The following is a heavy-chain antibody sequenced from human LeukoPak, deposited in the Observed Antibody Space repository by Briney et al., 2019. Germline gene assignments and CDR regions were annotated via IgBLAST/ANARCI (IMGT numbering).Heavy chain of an antibody. Sequence: GGSLRLSCAASGFTFTSYAMSWVRQAPGKGLEWVSVISGSGGSPYYADSVKGRFTISRDNSMNKIFLQMNTLKAEDTALYYCAKGTVVIRSEARLWGQGTLVTVSS. V-gene: IGHV3-23*01. CDR2: ISGSGGSP. J-gene: IGHJ4*02. D-gene: IGHD4-23*01. CDR3: AKGTVVIRSEARL. CDR1: GFTFTSYA.